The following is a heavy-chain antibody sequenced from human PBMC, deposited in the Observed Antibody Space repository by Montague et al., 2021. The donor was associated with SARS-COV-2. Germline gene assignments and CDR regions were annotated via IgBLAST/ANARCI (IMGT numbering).Heavy chain of an antibody. Sequence: SETLSLTCTVSGGSISSCYWNWIRQSPGKGLECIGYIYYSGSTKYNPSDKSRVTMLVDTSKRQMSLRLNSVTAADTAVYYCAGDRGRFWHFDLWGRGTLVTVSS. CDR1: GGSISSCY. CDR2: IYYSGST. J-gene: IGHJ2*01. CDR3: AGDRGRFWHFDL. V-gene: IGHV4-59*01. D-gene: IGHD5-12*01.